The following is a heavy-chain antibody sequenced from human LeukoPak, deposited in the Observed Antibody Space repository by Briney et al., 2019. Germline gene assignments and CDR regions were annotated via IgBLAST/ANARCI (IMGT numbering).Heavy chain of an antibody. D-gene: IGHD2-2*01. V-gene: IGHV1-46*01. J-gene: IGHJ5*02. CDR3: ARAVYQLPWFDA. CDR1: GYTFTSYY. CDR2: INPSGGST. Sequence: ASVKVSCKASGYTFTSYYMHWVRQAPGQGLEWMGIINPSGGSTSYAQKFQGRVTMTRDMSTSTVYMELSSLRSEDTAVYYCARAVYQLPWFDAWGQGTLVTVSS.